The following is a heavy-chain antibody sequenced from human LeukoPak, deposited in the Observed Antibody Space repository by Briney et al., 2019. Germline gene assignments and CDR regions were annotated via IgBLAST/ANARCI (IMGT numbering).Heavy chain of an antibody. CDR2: IFPADSHT. V-gene: IGHV5-51*01. CDR1: GYSFTSSW. CDR3: ARLSGGSP. Sequence: GESLKISYQASGYSFTSSWIGWVRQMPGKLLESMGTIFPADSHTRYSPFFQGQVTISVDKSNNPAYLQWSSLKASDTAIYYCARLSGGSPWGQGTLVTVSS. D-gene: IGHD2-15*01. J-gene: IGHJ5*02.